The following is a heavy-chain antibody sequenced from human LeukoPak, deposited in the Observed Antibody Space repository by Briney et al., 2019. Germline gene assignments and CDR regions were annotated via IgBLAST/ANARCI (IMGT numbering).Heavy chain of an antibody. V-gene: IGHV3-30*18. J-gene: IGHJ3*02. D-gene: IGHD6-19*01. CDR3: AKVPKPSGWYAAFDI. Sequence: PGRSLRLSCAASGFTFSTYGMHWVRQAPGKGLEWVAIISYDGKNKCYADSVRGRFTISRDNSKDTLYLQMNSLRAEDTAVYYCAKVPKPSGWYAAFDIWGQGTMVTVSS. CDR1: GFTFSTYG. CDR2: ISYDGKNK.